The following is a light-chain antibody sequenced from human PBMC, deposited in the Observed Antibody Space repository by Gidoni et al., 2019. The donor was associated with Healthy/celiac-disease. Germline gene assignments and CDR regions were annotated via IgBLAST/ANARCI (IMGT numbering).Light chain of an antibody. CDR2: WAS. Sequence: DIVVTQSPDSLTVSLGERATIYCKSSQSVLYASNNKNFLAWYQHKPRHPPRLLLYWASTRASGVPDRFIGSGSGTNFTLTISSLQAEDVALYYCQQYYRTPTFGGGTRVEI. CDR1: QSVLYASNNKNF. J-gene: IGKJ4*01. CDR3: QQYYRTPT. V-gene: IGKV4-1*01.